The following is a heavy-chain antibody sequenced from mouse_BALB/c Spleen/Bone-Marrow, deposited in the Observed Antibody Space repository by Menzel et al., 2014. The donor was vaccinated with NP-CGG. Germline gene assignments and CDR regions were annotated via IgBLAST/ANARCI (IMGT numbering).Heavy chain of an antibody. V-gene: IGHV7-1*02. Sequence: EVKLVESGGGLVQPGGSLRLSCATSGFTFGDFYMEWVRQPPGKRLEWIAASRNKVNDYTTEYSASVKGRFIVSRDTSQSILYLQMNALRAEDTAIYYCARAVYGNFDYWGQGTTLTVSS. CDR3: ARAVYGNFDY. CDR1: GFTFGDFY. J-gene: IGHJ2*01. D-gene: IGHD2-1*01. CDR2: SRNKVNDYTT.